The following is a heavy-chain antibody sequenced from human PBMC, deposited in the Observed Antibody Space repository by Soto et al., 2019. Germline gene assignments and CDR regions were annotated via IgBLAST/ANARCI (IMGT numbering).Heavy chain of an antibody. Sequence: QVQLQQWGAGLLKPSETLSLTCAVYGGSFSGYYWSWIRQPPGKGLEWIGEINHSESTNYNPSLKSRVTISVDTSKNQFSLKLSSVTAADTAVYYCARGGVVVAQMRFDYWGQGTLVTVSS. J-gene: IGHJ4*02. CDR1: GGSFSGYY. V-gene: IGHV4-34*01. D-gene: IGHD2-15*01. CDR2: INHSEST. CDR3: ARGGVVVAQMRFDY.